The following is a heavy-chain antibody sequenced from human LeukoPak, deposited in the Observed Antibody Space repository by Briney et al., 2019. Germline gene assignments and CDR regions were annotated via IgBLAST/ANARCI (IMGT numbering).Heavy chain of an antibody. CDR1: GFTFSSDG. Sequence: GGALRLSSAASGFTFSSDGMHWVRPAPGKGRGWVAVILYDGSNKYYADSVKGRFTISRDNSKNTLYLQMNSLRAEDTAVYYCARAMYSSSWSKGNYYGMDVWGKGTTVTISS. D-gene: IGHD6-13*01. J-gene: IGHJ6*04. CDR3: ARAMYSSSWSKGNYYGMDV. CDR2: ILYDGSNK. V-gene: IGHV3-33*01.